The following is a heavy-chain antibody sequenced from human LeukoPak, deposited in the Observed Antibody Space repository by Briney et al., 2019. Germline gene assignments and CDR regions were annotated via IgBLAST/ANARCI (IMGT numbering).Heavy chain of an antibody. CDR2: NNWNGDST. Sequence: PGGSLRLSCAASGFTFEDYGMSWVRQAPGKGLEWVSGNNWNGDSTGYADSVKGRFTISRDNAKNSLYLQMNSLRAEDTALYYCARGIRGAAYYYYYHMDVWGKGTTATVSS. V-gene: IGHV3-20*04. CDR1: GFTFEDYG. J-gene: IGHJ6*03. CDR3: ARGIRGAAYYYYYHMDV. D-gene: IGHD3-10*01.